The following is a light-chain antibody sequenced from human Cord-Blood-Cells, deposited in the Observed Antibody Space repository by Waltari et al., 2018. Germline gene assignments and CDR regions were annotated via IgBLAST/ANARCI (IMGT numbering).Light chain of an antibody. CDR1: SSAVGSYNL. Sequence: QSALTQPASVSGSPGTSITISRTGPSSAVGSYNLVSWYQQHPGKAPKLMIYEGSKRPSGVSNRFSGSKSGNTASLTISGLQAEDEADYYCCSYAGSSTWVFGGGTKLTVL. J-gene: IGLJ3*02. V-gene: IGLV2-23*01. CDR3: CSYAGSSTWV. CDR2: EGS.